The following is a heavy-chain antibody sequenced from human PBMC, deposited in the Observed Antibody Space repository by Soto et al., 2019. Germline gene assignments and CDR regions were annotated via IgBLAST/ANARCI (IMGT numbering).Heavy chain of an antibody. CDR2: ISAYNGNT. CDR1: GYTFTSYG. J-gene: IGHJ6*02. CDR3: ARDLRGVAGSSFDYYYGMDV. Sequence: ASVKVSCKASGYTFTSYGISWVRQAPGQGLEWMGWISAYNGNTNYAQKPQGRVTMTTDTSTSTAYMELRSLRSDDTAVYYCARDLRGVAGSSFDYYYGMDVWGQGTTVTVSS. V-gene: IGHV1-18*01. D-gene: IGHD6-13*01.